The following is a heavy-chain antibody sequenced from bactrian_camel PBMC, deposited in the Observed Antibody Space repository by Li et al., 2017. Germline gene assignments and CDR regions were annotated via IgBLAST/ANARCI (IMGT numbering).Heavy chain of an antibody. J-gene: IGHJ4*01. CDR3: AADLWAGSSCHEPEYEYNY. V-gene: IGHV3S53*01. D-gene: IGHD6*01. CDR1: GHTGRMYC. CDR2: LASDGST. Sequence: VQLVESGGGLVQPGGSLRLSCGSSSGHTGRMYCMAWFRLAPGKEREGVVALASDGSTWYADSVKGRFTISKDNAKNTLYLQMNSLKPEDSAMYYCAADLWAGSSCHEPEYEYNYWGQGTQVTV.